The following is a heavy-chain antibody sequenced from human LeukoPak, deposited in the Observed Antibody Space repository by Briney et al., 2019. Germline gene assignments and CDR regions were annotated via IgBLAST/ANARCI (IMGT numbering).Heavy chain of an antibody. Sequence: PSETLSLTCTVSGGSISSYYWSWIRQPPGKGLEWIGYIYYSGSTNYTPSLKSRVTISVDTSKNQFSLKLSSVAAADTAVYYCARLGCRAALPFVYWGQATLVTVSS. CDR1: GGSISSYY. CDR2: IYYSGST. CDR3: ARLGCRAALPFVY. D-gene: IGHD2-21*02. J-gene: IGHJ4*02. V-gene: IGHV4-59*01.